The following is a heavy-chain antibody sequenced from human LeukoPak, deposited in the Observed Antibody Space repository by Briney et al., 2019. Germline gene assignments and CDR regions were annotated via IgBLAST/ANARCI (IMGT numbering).Heavy chain of an antibody. CDR1: GFTFSNSS. CDR2: ISGSAGST. V-gene: IGHV3-23*01. D-gene: IGHD2-2*02. Sequence: PGGSLRLFCAPSGFTFSNSSMSWGRQAPGKGLEWVSGISGSAGSTYYADSVKGRFTISRDNSKNTLYLPINSLRVEDTAVYYCSRGRYCSSSTCYIDYWGQGTLVTVAS. J-gene: IGHJ4*02. CDR3: SRGRYCSSSTCYIDY.